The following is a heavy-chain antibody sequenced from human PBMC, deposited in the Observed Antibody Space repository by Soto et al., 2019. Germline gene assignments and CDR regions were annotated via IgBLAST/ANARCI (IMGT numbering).Heavy chain of an antibody. V-gene: IGHV3-11*01. D-gene: IGHD3-16*01. CDR2: ISVSGTSI. CDR1: GFILSDYY. Sequence: GGSLRLSCAASGFILSDYYMSWIRQAPGKGLDWVSYISVSGTSIYYADSVKGRFTVSRDNAKSSVYLQMNSLRAEDTAIYYCVRDGGPLSYYGLDVWGQGTTVTVSS. J-gene: IGHJ6*02. CDR3: VRDGGPLSYYGLDV.